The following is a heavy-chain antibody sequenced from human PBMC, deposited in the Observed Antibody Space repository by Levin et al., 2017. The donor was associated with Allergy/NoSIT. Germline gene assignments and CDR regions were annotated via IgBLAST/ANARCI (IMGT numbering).Heavy chain of an antibody. J-gene: IGHJ4*02. CDR1: GGSFSGYY. D-gene: IGHD3-10*01. V-gene: IGHV4-34*01. CDR3: ASKGYPYYYGSGSKSAFFR. Sequence: GSLRLSCAVYGGSFSGYYWSWIRQPPGKGLEWIGEINHSGSTNYNPSLKSRVTISVDTSKNQFSLKLSSVTAADTAVYYCASKGYPYYYGSGSKSAFFRWGQGTLVTVSS. CDR2: INHSGST.